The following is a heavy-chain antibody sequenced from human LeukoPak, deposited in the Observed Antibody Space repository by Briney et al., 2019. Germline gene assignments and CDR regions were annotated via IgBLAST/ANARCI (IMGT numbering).Heavy chain of an antibody. CDR1: GGTFSSYA. V-gene: IGHV1-69*05. D-gene: IGHD2-15*01. J-gene: IGHJ4*02. CDR2: IIPIFGTA. Sequence: SVKLSCKASGGTFSSYAISWVRQAPGQGLEWMGGIIPIFGTANYAQKFQGRVTITTDESTSTADVELSSLRSEDTAVYYCARTDPYCSGGSCYFDYWGQGTLVTVSS. CDR3: ARTDPYCSGGSCYFDY.